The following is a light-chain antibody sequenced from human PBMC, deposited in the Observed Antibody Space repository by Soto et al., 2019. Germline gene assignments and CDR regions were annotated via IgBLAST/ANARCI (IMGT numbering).Light chain of an antibody. V-gene: IGKV3-15*01. Sequence: EIAMTQSPTTLSLAPGARVTLSCGASESVSTNLAWYQQKAGQAPRLLIYGASTRATGIPARFSGSGSGTEFTLTISGLQPDDFATYYCQQYNTYSPERTFGQGTKVDIK. J-gene: IGKJ1*01. CDR3: QQYNTYSPERT. CDR1: ESVSTN. CDR2: GAS.